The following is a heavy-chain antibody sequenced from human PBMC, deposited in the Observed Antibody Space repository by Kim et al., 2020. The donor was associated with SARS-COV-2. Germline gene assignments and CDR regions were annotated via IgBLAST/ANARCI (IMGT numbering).Heavy chain of an antibody. D-gene: IGHD4-17*01. V-gene: IGHV7-4-1*02. CDR2: INTNTGNP. CDR3: ARDQNTSYFKLRVLSVYGDYDAFDI. J-gene: IGHJ3*02. Sequence: ASVKVSCKASGYTFTSYAMNWVRQAPGQGLEWMGWINTNTGNPTYAQGFTGRFVFSLDTSVSTAYLQISSLKAEDTAVYYCARDQNTSYFKLRVLSVYGDYDAFDIWGQGTMVTVSS. CDR1: GYTFTSYA.